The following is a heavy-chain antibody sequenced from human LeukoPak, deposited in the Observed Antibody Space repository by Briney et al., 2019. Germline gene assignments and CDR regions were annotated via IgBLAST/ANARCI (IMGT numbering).Heavy chain of an antibody. V-gene: IGHV5-51*01. CDR1: GYRFTSYW. Sequence: GESLEISCQGSGYRFTSYWIGWVRQLPGQGLEWMGIFYPVVSDTSYIPSFQDQVTIPADKSISTAYLQWRSLKASDTAMYYCARQGYIGYGAIDYWGQGTLVTVSS. J-gene: IGHJ4*02. CDR2: FYPVVSDT. D-gene: IGHD5-12*01. CDR3: ARQGYIGYGAIDY.